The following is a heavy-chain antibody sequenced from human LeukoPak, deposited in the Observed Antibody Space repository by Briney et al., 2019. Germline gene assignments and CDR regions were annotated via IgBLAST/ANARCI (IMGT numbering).Heavy chain of an antibody. CDR3: ARALLPTTYHYGLDV. Sequence: SETLSLTCTVSGXSITSGGYYWSWIRQHPGKGLEWIGHVYYSGRTYYNPSLKSRVFISVDASKNQFSLKLSSVTAADTAVYYCARALLPTTYHYGLDVWGQGTTVTVSS. CDR2: VYYSGRT. D-gene: IGHD2-15*01. V-gene: IGHV4-31*03. CDR1: GXSITSGGYY. J-gene: IGHJ6*02.